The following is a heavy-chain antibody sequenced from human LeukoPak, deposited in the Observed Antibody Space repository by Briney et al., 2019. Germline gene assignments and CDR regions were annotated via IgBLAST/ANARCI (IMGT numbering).Heavy chain of an antibody. Sequence: GGSLRLSCEASGFTFSSYIMTWVRQAPGKGLEWVSTIKRNAEATFYADSVKDRFTISRDDSKNTLYLQMNSLRAEDTAVYYCAKLGGQEVYNYYVGVWGKGTTVAVSS. D-gene: IGHD3-16*01. CDR3: AKLGGQEVYNYYVGV. CDR1: GFTFSSYI. CDR2: IKRNAEAT. J-gene: IGHJ6*03. V-gene: IGHV3-23*01.